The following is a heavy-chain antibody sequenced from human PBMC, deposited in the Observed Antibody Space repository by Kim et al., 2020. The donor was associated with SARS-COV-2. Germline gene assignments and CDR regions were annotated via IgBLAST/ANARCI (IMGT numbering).Heavy chain of an antibody. J-gene: IGHJ5*02. Sequence: STADAVKGRFTISRDNAKDTLYLQMNSLRAEDTAVDYCARERIAVRWFDPWGQGTLVTVSS. CDR3: ARERIAVRWFDP. V-gene: IGHV3-74*01. D-gene: IGHD6-19*01.